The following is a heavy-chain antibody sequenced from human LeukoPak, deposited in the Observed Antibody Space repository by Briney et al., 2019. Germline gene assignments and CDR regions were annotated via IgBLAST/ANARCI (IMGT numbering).Heavy chain of an antibody. Sequence: GGSLRLSCAASGFTFSSYGMHWVRQAPGKGLEWVAFIRYDGSNKYYADSVKGRFTISRDNSKNTLYLQMNSLRAEDTAVYYCAREPYYYDSSGYYGLADAFDIWGQGTMVTVSS. V-gene: IGHV3-30*02. CDR2: IRYDGSNK. D-gene: IGHD3-22*01. CDR3: AREPYYYDSSGYYGLADAFDI. J-gene: IGHJ3*02. CDR1: GFTFSSYG.